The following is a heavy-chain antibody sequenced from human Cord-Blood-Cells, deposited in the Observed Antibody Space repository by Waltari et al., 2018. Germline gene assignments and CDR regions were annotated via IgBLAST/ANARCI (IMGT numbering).Heavy chain of an antibody. CDR1: GGSFSGYY. V-gene: IGHV4-34*01. Sequence: QVQLQQWGAGLLKPSETLSLTCAVYGGSFSGYYWSWIRQPPGKGLEWIGEINHSGRTTYNPSLKSRVTISVDTSKNQFSLKLSSVTAADTAVYYCARRGQLGICYWGQGTLVTVSS. D-gene: IGHD7-27*01. CDR2: INHSGRT. CDR3: ARRGQLGICY. J-gene: IGHJ4*02.